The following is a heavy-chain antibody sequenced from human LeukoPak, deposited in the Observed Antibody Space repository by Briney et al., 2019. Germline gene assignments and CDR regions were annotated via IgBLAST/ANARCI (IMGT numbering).Heavy chain of an antibody. CDR3: ARPSYSSGWSFFDY. CDR2: ISSSGSTI. CDR1: GFTFSSYE. V-gene: IGHV3-48*03. D-gene: IGHD6-19*01. J-gene: IGHJ4*02. Sequence: PGGSLRLSCAASGFTFSSYEMNWVRQAPGKGLEWVSYISSSGSTIYYADSVKGRFTISRDNSKNTLYLQMNNLRTEDTAVYYCARPSYSSGWSFFDYWGQGTLVTVSS.